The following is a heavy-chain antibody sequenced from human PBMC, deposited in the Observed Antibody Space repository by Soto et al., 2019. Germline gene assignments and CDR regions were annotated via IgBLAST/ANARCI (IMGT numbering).Heavy chain of an antibody. CDR3: ATVTRSGWD. V-gene: IGHV3-21*01. J-gene: IGHJ4*02. D-gene: IGHD6-19*01. Sequence: EVQLVESGGCLVKPGGSLRVSCAASGFTFSSYSMYWVSQAPGKGLEWVSSISGSSRYIYYADAVKGRFTISRDNAKNSLYLQMNSLRGEDTAVYYCATVTRSGWDWGQGTLVTVSS. CDR1: GFTFSSYS. CDR2: ISGSSRYI.